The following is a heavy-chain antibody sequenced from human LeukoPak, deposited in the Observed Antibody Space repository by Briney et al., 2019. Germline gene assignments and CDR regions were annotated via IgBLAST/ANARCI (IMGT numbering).Heavy chain of an antibody. CDR3: ARDALEMATIPFDY. CDR2: IIPILGIA. V-gene: IGHV1-69*04. Sequence: SVKVSCKASGGTFSSYAISWVRQAPGQGLEWMGRIIPILGIANYAQKFQGRVTITADKSTSTAYMELSSLRSEDTAVYYCARDALEMATIPFDYWGQGTLVTVSS. CDR1: GGTFSSYA. D-gene: IGHD5-24*01. J-gene: IGHJ4*02.